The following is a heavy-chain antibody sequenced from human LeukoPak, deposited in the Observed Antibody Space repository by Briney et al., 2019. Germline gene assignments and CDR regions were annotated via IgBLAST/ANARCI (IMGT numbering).Heavy chain of an antibody. J-gene: IGHJ4*02. V-gene: IGHV1-18*01. CDR1: GGTFSSYA. CDR3: ARNPPITMVRGVIITYDY. D-gene: IGHD3-10*01. CDR2: ISAYNGNT. Sequence: ASVKVSCKASGGTFSSYAISWVRQAPGQGLEWMGWISAYNGNTSYAQKLQGRVTMTTDTSTSTAYMELRSLRSDDTAVYYCARNPPITMVRGVIITYDYWGQGTLVTVSS.